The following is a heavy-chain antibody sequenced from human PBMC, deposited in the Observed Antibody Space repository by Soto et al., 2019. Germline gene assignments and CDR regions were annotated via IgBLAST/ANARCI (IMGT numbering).Heavy chain of an antibody. V-gene: IGHV1-69*01. CDR1: GGTFSSYA. D-gene: IGHD6-13*01. Sequence: QVQLVQSGAEVKKPGSSVKVSCKASGGTFSSYAISWVRQAPGQGLEWMGGIIPIFGTANYAQKFQGRVTITAEESTSTAHMELSSLRSEDTAMYHCARHRRYRSSFYGMDVWGQGTTVTV. CDR3: ARHRRYRSSFYGMDV. J-gene: IGHJ6*02. CDR2: IIPIFGTA.